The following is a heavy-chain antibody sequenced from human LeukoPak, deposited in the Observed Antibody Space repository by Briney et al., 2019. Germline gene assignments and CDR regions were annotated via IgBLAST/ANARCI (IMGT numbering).Heavy chain of an antibody. D-gene: IGHD6-19*01. V-gene: IGHV3-7*01. CDR3: ARVLAVDAYYYYYMDV. J-gene: IGHJ6*03. Sequence: GGSLRLSCAASGFTFSSYWMSWVRQAPGKGLEWVANIKQDGSEKYYVDSVKGRFTISRDNAKNSLYLQMNSLRAEDTAVYYCARVLAVDAYYYYYMDVWGKGTTVTVSS. CDR2: IKQDGSEK. CDR1: GFTFSSYW.